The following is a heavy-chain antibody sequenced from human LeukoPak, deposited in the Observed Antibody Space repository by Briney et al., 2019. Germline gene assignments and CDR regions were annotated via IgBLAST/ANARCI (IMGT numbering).Heavy chain of an antibody. J-gene: IGHJ4*02. CDR3: AKGEYSSGWYPGPFDY. CDR2: ISGSGRTI. Sequence: GGSLRLSCAVSGFTFSSYSMNWVRQAPGKGLEWVSYISGSGRTIYYADSVKGRFTISRDNSKNTLYLQMNSLRAEDTAVYYCAKGEYSSGWYPGPFDYWGQGTLVTVSS. V-gene: IGHV3-48*01. D-gene: IGHD6-19*01. CDR1: GFTFSSYS.